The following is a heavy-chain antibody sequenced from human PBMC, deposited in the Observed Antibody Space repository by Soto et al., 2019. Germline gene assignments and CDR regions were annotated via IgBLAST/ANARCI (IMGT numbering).Heavy chain of an antibody. CDR1: GITLSTYS. D-gene: IGHD6-19*01. V-gene: IGHV3-33*01. Sequence: QVQLVESGGGVVQPGRSLRLACSVSGITLSTYSIHWVRQAPGKGLEWVAILWYDGSDKTYADSVKGRFTISGDYAKNTLYLEMNNLRAEDTGVYYCARDPGGSGWAFDYWGQGTLVTVSS. CDR3: ARDPGGSGWAFDY. J-gene: IGHJ4*02. CDR2: LWYDGSDK.